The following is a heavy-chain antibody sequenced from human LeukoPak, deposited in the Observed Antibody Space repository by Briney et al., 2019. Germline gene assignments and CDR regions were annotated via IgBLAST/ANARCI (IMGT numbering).Heavy chain of an antibody. Sequence: ASVKVSCKASGYTFTGYYIHWVRQAPGQGLEWMGWINPNINGTNYAQKFQGRVTMTTDTSTSTAYMELRSLRSDDTAVYYCARVRYFDWHAYYYYYMDVGGKGTTVTVSS. CDR1: GYTFTGYY. J-gene: IGHJ6*03. CDR2: INPNINGT. CDR3: ARVRYFDWHAYYYYYMDV. V-gene: IGHV1-2*02. D-gene: IGHD3-9*01.